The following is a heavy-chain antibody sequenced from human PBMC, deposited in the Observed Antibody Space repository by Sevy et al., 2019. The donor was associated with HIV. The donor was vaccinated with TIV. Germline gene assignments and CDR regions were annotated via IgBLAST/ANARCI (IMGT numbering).Heavy chain of an antibody. CDR2: TRNKADGYTT. V-gene: IGHV3-72*01. J-gene: IGHJ4*02. CDR3: ATHAGIAAAGRVFDY. Sequence: GGSLRLSCVASGFTFSDHYMEWVRQAPGKGLEWVGRTRNKADGYTTEYAASVKGRFPISRDESKNSLDVQMNSLKAEDTAVYYCATHAGIAAAGRVFDYWGQGTLVTVSS. CDR1: GFTFSDHY. D-gene: IGHD6-13*01.